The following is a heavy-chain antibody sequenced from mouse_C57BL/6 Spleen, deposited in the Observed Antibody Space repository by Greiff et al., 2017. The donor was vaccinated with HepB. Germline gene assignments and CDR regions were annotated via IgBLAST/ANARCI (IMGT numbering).Heavy chain of an antibody. V-gene: IGHV1-26*01. J-gene: IGHJ2*01. Sequence: EVQLQQSGPELVKPGASVKISCKASGYTFTDYYMNWVKQSHGKSLEWIGDINPNNGGTRYNQKFKGKATLTVDKSSSTAYMELRSLTSEDSAVYYCARRGSYGYYLDYWGQGTTLTVSS. D-gene: IGHD1-2*01. CDR3: ARRGSYGYYLDY. CDR2: INPNNGGT. CDR1: GYTFTDYY.